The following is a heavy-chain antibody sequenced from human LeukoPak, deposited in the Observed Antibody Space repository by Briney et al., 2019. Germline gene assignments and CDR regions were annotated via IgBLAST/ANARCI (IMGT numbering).Heavy chain of an antibody. V-gene: IGHV3-9*01. CDR3: ARDRGSYRPIDY. D-gene: IGHD1-26*01. Sequence: GGSLRLSCAASGFTFDDYGMHWVRQAPGKGLEWVSGISWNSGSIGYADSVKGRFTISRDNAKNSLYLQMNSLRVEDTAIYYCARDRGSYRPIDYWGQETLVTVSS. CDR2: ISWNSGSI. CDR1: GFTFDDYG. J-gene: IGHJ4*02.